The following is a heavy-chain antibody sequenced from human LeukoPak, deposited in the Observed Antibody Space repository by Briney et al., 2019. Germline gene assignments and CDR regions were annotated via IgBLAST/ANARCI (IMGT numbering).Heavy chain of an antibody. CDR2: IRYDGSNK. V-gene: IGHV3-30*02. CDR3: ATDLVFDNYASGSLDP. J-gene: IGHJ5*02. D-gene: IGHD3-10*01. CDR1: GFTFSSYG. Sequence: PGGSLRLSCAASGFTFSSYGMHWVRQAPGKGLEWVAFIRYDGSNKYYADSVKGRFTISRDISKNTLNLQMNSLRAEDTAVYYCATDLVFDNYASGSLDPWGQGTLVTVSS.